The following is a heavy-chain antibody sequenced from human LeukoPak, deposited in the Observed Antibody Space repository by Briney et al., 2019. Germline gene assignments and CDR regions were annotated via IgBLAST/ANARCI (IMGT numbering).Heavy chain of an antibody. CDR2: IKGKTDGGTT. J-gene: IGHJ4*02. D-gene: IGHD6-19*01. Sequence: PGGSLRPSCAASGFTFSNAWMSWVRQAPGKGLEWVGRIKGKTDGGTTDYAAPVKGRFTISRDDSKNTLYLQMNSLKTEDTAVYYCTTALDMYSSGWYLDYWGQGTLVTVSS. CDR3: TTALDMYSSGWYLDY. V-gene: IGHV3-15*01. CDR1: GFTFSNAW.